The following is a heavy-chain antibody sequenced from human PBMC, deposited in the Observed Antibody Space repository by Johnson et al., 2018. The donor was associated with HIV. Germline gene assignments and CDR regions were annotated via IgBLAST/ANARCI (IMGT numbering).Heavy chain of an antibody. Sequence: VQLVESGGGVVQPGGSLRLSCAASGFTFDDYGMSWVRQAPGKGLEWVSGINWNGGSTGYVDSVKGRFTISRDSPKNSLFLQMNSLRADDTAGYYCARDVTAGNDAFDIWGQGTMVTVSS. CDR2: INWNGGST. CDR3: ARDVTAGNDAFDI. CDR1: GFTFDDYG. V-gene: IGHV3-20*04. J-gene: IGHJ3*02. D-gene: IGHD1-1*01.